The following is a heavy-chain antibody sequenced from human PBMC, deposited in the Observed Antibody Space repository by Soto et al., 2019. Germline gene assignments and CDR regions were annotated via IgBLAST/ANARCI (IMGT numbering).Heavy chain of an antibody. V-gene: IGHV3-23*01. CDR1: GFTFGNYA. J-gene: IGHJ3*02. CDR3: AKKGLGSLATYCSTGDCNYAFDI. Sequence: EVQLLESGGGLVQPGGSLRLSCAASGFTFGNYAMIWVRQAPGKGLEWVSTISGGGDGTYYADSVRGRFTISRENSRNTVYLQMNSMRAEDTAVYYCAKKGLGSLATYCSTGDCNYAFDIWGQGTMVTVSS. CDR2: ISGGGDGT. D-gene: IGHD2-15*01.